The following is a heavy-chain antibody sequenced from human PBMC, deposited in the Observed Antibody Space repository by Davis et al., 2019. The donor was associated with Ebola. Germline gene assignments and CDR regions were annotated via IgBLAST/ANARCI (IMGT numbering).Heavy chain of an antibody. D-gene: IGHD2-21*01. Sequence: ASVKVSCKASGYTFTGYYMHWVRQAPGQGLEWMGWINPNSGGTNYAQKFQGRVTMTRDTSTRTVYMELSSLRSEDTAVYYCTRRRGHYEYSGGDYWGQGTLVIVSS. J-gene: IGHJ4*02. CDR1: GYTFTGYY. CDR2: INPNSGGT. V-gene: IGHV1-2*02. CDR3: TRRRGHYEYSGGDY.